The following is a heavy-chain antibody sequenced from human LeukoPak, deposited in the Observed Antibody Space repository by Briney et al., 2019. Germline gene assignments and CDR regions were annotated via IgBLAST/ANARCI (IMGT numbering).Heavy chain of an antibody. J-gene: IGHJ5*02. CDR1: GGSISSSSYY. CDR2: IYYSGST. V-gene: IGHV4-39*07. D-gene: IGHD2-2*01. Sequence: SETLSLTCTVSGGSISSSSYYWGWVRQPPGKGLEWIGSIYYSGSTYYNPSLKSRVTISVDTSKNQFSLKLSSVTAADTAVYYRARGGCSSTSCYVNWFDPWGQGTLVTVSS. CDR3: ARGGCSSTSCYVNWFDP.